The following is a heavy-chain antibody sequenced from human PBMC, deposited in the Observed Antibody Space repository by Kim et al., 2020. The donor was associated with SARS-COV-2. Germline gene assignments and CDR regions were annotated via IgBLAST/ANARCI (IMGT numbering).Heavy chain of an antibody. CDR1: GYTFTSYY. Sequence: ASVKVSCKASGYTFTSYYMHWVRQAPGQGLEWMGIINPSGGSTSYAQKFQGRVTMTRDTSTSTVYMELSSLRSEDTAVYYCASIPATPYCGGDCYWAHWGQGTLVTVSS. J-gene: IGHJ4*02. D-gene: IGHD2-21*02. CDR2: INPSGGST. CDR3: ASIPATPYCGGDCYWAH. V-gene: IGHV1-46*01.